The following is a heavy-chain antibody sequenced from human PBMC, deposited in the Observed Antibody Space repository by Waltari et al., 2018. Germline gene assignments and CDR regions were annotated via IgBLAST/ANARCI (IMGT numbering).Heavy chain of an antibody. CDR1: GGSFSGYD. V-gene: IGHV4-34*01. D-gene: IGHD3-10*01. J-gene: IGHJ3*02. CDR2: INQSGST. Sequence: QVQLQQWGAGLLKPSEPLSLTCASYGGSFSGYDWSWIRQPPGKGREWIGEINQSGSTNYKPSLKSRVTISVDTSKNQFSLKLSSVTAADTAVYYCARRPGESDAFDIWGQGTMVTVSS. CDR3: ARRPGESDAFDI.